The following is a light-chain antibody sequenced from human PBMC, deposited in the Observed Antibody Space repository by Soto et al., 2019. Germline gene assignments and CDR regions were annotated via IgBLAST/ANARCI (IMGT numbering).Light chain of an antibody. CDR3: QQYNSYSCT. V-gene: IGKV1-5*01. CDR2: DAS. Sequence: DIPMTQSPSTLSASVGDRVTITCRASQSISSWLAWYQQKPRKAPKLLIYDASSLESGVPSRFSGSGSGTEFTLTISSLQPDDFATYYCQQYNSYSCTFGQGTKLEIK. CDR1: QSISSW. J-gene: IGKJ2*02.